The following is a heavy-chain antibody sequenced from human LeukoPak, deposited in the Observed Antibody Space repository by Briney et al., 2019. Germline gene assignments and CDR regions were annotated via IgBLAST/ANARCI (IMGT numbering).Heavy chain of an antibody. CDR2: ISAYNGNT. CDR1: GYAFTSYG. Sequence: ASVKVSCKASGYAFTSYGISWVRQAPGQGLEWMGWISAYNGNTNYAQKLQGRVTMTTDTSTSTAYMELRSLRSDDTAVYYCARGPYFDWLLYGAFDIWGQGTMVTVSS. D-gene: IGHD3-9*01. J-gene: IGHJ3*02. V-gene: IGHV1-18*01. CDR3: ARGPYFDWLLYGAFDI.